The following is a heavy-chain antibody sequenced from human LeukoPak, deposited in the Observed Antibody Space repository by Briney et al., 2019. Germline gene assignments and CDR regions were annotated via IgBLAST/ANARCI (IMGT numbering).Heavy chain of an antibody. V-gene: IGHV4-61*02. CDR2: IYTSGST. D-gene: IGHD1-26*01. Sequence: SQTLSLTCTVSGGSISSGSYYWSWIRQPAGKGLEWIGRIYTSGSTNYNPSLKSRVTISVDTSKNQFSLKLSSVTAADTAVYYCARWDRDAFDIWGQGTMVTVSS. J-gene: IGHJ3*02. CDR1: GGSISSGSYY. CDR3: ARWDRDAFDI.